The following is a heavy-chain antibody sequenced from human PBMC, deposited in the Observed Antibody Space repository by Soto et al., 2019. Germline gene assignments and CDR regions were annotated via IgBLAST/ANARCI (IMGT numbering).Heavy chain of an antibody. J-gene: IGHJ6*01. V-gene: IGHV4-30-4*01. CDR2: TYYSGST. D-gene: IGHD2-2*02. Sequence: LSLTGTVSGGSITSGDYYSSWIRQPPAKCQAGIGYTYYSGSTYDNPSLKRRVTILAETSKKQFSLKLPPVNAAETPVYYCARFVAWKSGLCSSASCYTVEEKDYYYHGMDGWGQGSTVSVSS. CDR1: GGSITSGDYY. CDR3: ARFVAWKSGLCSSASCYTVEEKDYYYHGMDG.